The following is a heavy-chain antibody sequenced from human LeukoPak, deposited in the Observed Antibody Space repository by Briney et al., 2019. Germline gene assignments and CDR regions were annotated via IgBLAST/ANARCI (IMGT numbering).Heavy chain of an antibody. CDR3: AREGGPYRPLDY. CDR1: GGSINDHF. CDR2: ISYGGST. V-gene: IGHV4-39*02. Sequence: SETLSLTCTVSGGSINDHFWDWIRQPPGKGLEWIGSISYGGSTYYNPSLKSRVAVSVDTSKNHFSLKLRSVTAADTAVYYCAREGGPYRPLDYSGQGTLVTVAS. J-gene: IGHJ4*02.